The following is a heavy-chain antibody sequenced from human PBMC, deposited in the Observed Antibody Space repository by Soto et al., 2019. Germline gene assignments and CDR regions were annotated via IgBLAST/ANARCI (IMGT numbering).Heavy chain of an antibody. V-gene: IGHV4-38-2*01. Sequence: SETLSLTCAVSGYSISSGYYWGWIRQPPGKGLEWIGSIYHSGSTYYNPSLKSRVTISVDTSKNQFSLKLSSVTAAGTAVYYCARVLENWFDPWGQGTLVTVSS. CDR3: ARVLENWFDP. CDR2: IYHSGST. J-gene: IGHJ5*02. CDR1: GYSISSGYY.